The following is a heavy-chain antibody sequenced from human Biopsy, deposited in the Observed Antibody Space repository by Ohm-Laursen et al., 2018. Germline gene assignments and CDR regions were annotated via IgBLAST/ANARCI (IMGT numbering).Heavy chain of an antibody. Sequence: ASVKVSCNASGFSFTGYYIHWVRQAPGQGLERMGWISPKSGDTNYAHKFQGNITMTRDTSMSTAYMEMSRLRCDDTAVYYCALQSVAQMKNFDYWGQGTLVTVSS. V-gene: IGHV1-2*02. J-gene: IGHJ4*02. D-gene: IGHD6-19*01. CDR2: ISPKSGDT. CDR1: GFSFTGYY. CDR3: ALQSVAQMKNFDY.